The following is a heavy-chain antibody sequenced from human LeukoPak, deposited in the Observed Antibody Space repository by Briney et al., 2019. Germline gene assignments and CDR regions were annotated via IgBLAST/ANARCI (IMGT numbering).Heavy chain of an antibody. V-gene: IGHV4-59*01. CDR3: ARGFGSGSPFDY. CDR1: GGSISSYY. Sequence: SETLSLTCTVSGGSISSYYWSWIRQPPGKGLEWIGYIYYSGSTNYNPSLKSRITISVDTSKNQFSLKLSSVTAADTAVYYCARGFGSGSPFDYWGQGTLVTVSS. D-gene: IGHD3-10*01. J-gene: IGHJ4*02. CDR2: IYYSGST.